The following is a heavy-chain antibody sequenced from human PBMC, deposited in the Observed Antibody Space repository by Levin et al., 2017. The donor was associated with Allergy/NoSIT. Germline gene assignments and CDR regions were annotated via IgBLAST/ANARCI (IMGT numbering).Heavy chain of an antibody. J-gene: IGHJ2*01. CDR2: INNGGGIT. V-gene: IGHV3-23*01. Sequence: SCAASGFTFSTYAMSWVRQAPGKGLELVSTINNGGGITFYADSVKGRFTVSRENSKNTLYLQMNSLRAEDTALYYCAKGRGQQLGNWHFDLWGRGTLVTVSS. D-gene: IGHD1-1*01. CDR1: GFTFSTYA. CDR3: AKGRGQQLGNWHFDL.